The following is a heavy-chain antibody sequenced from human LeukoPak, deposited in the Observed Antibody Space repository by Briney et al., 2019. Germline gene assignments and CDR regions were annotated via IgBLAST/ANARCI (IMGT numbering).Heavy chain of an antibody. Sequence: GGSLRLSCAASGFTFSNAWMSWVRQAPGKGLEWVGRIKSKTDGGTTDYAAPVKGRFTISRDDSKNTLYLQMNSLKTEDTAVYYCTTDPIAVAGTYQPAPLWNDAFDIWGQGTVVTVSS. J-gene: IGHJ3*02. CDR1: GFTFSNAW. CDR3: TTDPIAVAGTYQPAPLWNDAFDI. CDR2: IKSKTDGGTT. D-gene: IGHD6-19*01. V-gene: IGHV3-15*01.